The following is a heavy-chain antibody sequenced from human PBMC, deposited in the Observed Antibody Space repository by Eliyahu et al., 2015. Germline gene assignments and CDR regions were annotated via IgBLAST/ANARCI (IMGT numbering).Heavy chain of an antibody. CDR3: ARGTGGISRSYDAFDI. D-gene: IGHD3-10*01. Sequence: QVQLQQWGAGLLKPSETLSLXCAVYGGXFSGYYWXXXRQPPGKGLEWIGEINHSGSPNYNPSLKSRVTISVDTSKNQFSLKLSSVTAADTAVYYCARGTGGISRSYDAFDIWGQGTMVTVSS. CDR2: INHSGSP. CDR1: GGXFSGYY. V-gene: IGHV4-34*01. J-gene: IGHJ3*02.